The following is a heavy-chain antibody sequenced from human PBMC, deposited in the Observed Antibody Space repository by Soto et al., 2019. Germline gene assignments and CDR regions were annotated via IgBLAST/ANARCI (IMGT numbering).Heavy chain of an antibody. V-gene: IGHV4-59*08. J-gene: IGHJ6*03. CDR3: ARTVLGPDILADQFVDYYYYMDV. CDR1: GCSMTYSY. CDR2: IYYSGST. D-gene: IGHD3-9*01. Sequence: SETLSLTCTVSGCSMTYSYWSWIRLLPGKGLEWVGYIYYSGSTSYNPSLRRRVIMSVDTSKRQFSLQLKSVTAADTAIYYCARTVLGPDILADQFVDYYYYMDVWGQGTTVTVSS.